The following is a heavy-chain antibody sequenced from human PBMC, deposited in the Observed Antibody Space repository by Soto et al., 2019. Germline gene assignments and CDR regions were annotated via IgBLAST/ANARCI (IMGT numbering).Heavy chain of an antibody. CDR1: GGSFSSGAYY. V-gene: IGHV4-31*03. J-gene: IGHJ3*01. CDR2: ITYSGTT. D-gene: IGHD4-17*01. CDR3: ARDPTTVTKGGFDA. Sequence: QVQLQVSGPGLVKPSQTLSLTCSVSGGSFSSGAYYWSWIRQHPGEGLEWIGYITYSGTTYSNPSIKSRVSISVDTSKNQFSLRLSSVTAADTAVYYCARDPTTVTKGGFDAWGQGTMVTVSS.